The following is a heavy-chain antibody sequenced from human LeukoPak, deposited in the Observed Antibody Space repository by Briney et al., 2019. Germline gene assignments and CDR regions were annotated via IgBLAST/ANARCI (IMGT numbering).Heavy chain of an antibody. CDR3: ARGGSEAWDSNYFGY. J-gene: IGHJ4*02. CDR2: INHSGST. V-gene: IGHV4-34*01. D-gene: IGHD3-22*01. Sequence: SETLSLTCAVYGGSFSGYYWRWIRQPPGKGLEWIGEINHSGSTNHNPSLKSRVTISVDTSKNQFSLKLSSVTAADTAVYYCARGGSEAWDSNYFGYWGQGTLVTVSS. CDR1: GGSFSGYY.